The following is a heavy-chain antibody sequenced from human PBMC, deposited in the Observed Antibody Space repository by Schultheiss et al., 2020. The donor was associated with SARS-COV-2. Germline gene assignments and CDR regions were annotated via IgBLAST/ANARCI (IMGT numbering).Heavy chain of an antibody. V-gene: IGHV4-34*01. Sequence: SETLSLTCAVSGGSISSGGYYWSWIRQPPGKGLEWIGEINHSGSTNYNPSLKSRVTISVDTSKNQFSLKLSSVTAADTAVYYCALLYYDFWSGYFDYWGQGTLVTVSS. J-gene: IGHJ4*02. CDR3: ALLYYDFWSGYFDY. D-gene: IGHD3-3*01. CDR1: GGSISSGGYY. CDR2: INHSGST.